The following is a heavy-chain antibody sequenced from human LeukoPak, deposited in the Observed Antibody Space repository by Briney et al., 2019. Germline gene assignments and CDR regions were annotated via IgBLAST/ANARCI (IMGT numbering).Heavy chain of an antibody. Sequence: GESLKISCKASGYSFIDYWIGWVRQTPAKGLEWMAIIYPGDSDSRYTYSPSFQGQVTISADKSISTTYVQWSSLKASDTAMYYCARSTSGSFDSWGQGTPVTVSS. CDR1: GYSFIDYW. V-gene: IGHV5-51*01. D-gene: IGHD3-10*01. CDR2: IYPGDSDS. CDR3: ARSTSGSFDS. J-gene: IGHJ4*02.